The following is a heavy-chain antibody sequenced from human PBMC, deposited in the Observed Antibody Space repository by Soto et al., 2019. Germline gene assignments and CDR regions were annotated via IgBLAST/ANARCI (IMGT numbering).Heavy chain of an antibody. CDR3: ARDNLEWPYYGYFQH. CDR1: GGTFSSYA. D-gene: IGHD3-3*01. CDR2: IIPIFGTA. Sequence: QVQLVQSGAEVKKPGSSVKVSCKASGGTFSSYAISWVRQAPGQGLKWMGGIIPIFGTANYAQKFQGRVTSTADASTSTADMELSSLRSEDTAVYYCARDNLEWPYYGYFQHWGQGTLVTVSS. V-gene: IGHV1-69*12. J-gene: IGHJ1*01.